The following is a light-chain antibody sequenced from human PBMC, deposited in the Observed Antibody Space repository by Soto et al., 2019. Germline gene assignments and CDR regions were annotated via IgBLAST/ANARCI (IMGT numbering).Light chain of an antibody. CDR1: SDDVGAYNS. CDR2: KGT. V-gene: IGLV2-23*01. J-gene: IGLJ1*01. Sequence: QSVLAQPAAVSGSPGRSITISCTGTSDDVGAYNSVSWYQQLPHKAPQVILYKGTQRPSGVSSRFSGSTSGNAASLTISALQADDEADYFSCSSAPESTYVFGTGTKVTVL. CDR3: CSSAPESTYV.